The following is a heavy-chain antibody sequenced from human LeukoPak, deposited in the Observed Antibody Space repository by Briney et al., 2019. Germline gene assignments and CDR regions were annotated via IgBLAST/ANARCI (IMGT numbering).Heavy chain of an antibody. CDR2: TYTSGST. CDR1: GGSISSYY. J-gene: IGHJ6*02. CDR3: ARGIAVAGLYYYYYYGMDV. V-gene: IGHV4-4*07. Sequence: PSETLSLTCTVSGGSISSYYWSWIRQPAGKGLEWIGRTYTSGSTNYSPSLKSRVTMSVDTSKNQFSLKLSSVTAADTAVYYCARGIAVAGLYYYYYYGMDVWGQGTTVTVSS. D-gene: IGHD6-19*01.